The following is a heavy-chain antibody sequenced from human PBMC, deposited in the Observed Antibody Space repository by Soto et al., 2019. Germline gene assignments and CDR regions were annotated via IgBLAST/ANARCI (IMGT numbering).Heavy chain of an antibody. CDR2: IIPIFGTA. D-gene: IGHD6-19*01. CDR3: ARFSRPARPIAVASYYYGMDV. V-gene: IGHV1-69*13. CDR1: GGTFSSYA. Sequence: ASVKVSCKASGGTFSSYAISWVRQAPGQGLEWMGGIIPIFGTANYAQKFQGRVTITADESTSTAYMELSSLRSEDTAVYYCARFSRPARPIAVASYYYGMDVWGQGTTVTVSS. J-gene: IGHJ6*02.